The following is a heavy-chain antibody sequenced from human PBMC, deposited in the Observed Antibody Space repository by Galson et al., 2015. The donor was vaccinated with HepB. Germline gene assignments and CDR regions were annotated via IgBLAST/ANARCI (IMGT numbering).Heavy chain of an antibody. D-gene: IGHD1-26*01. CDR1: GFTFSDSI. Sequence: SLRLSCAASGFTFSDSIMHWVRQASGKGLEWVGRIKTKANNYATAYAASVEGRFTISRDDSKNTAYLQMNSLKTEDTAIYYCSRLVVGATTLDYWGQGTLVTVSS. CDR2: IKTKANNYAT. J-gene: IGHJ4*02. V-gene: IGHV3-73*01. CDR3: SRLVVGATTLDY.